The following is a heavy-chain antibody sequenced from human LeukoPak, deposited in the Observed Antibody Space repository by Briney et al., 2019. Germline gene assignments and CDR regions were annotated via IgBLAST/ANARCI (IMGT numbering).Heavy chain of an antibody. V-gene: IGHV1-46*01. J-gene: IGHJ3*02. Sequence: ASVKVSCKASGYTFTSYYMHWVRHAPGQGLEWMGIINPSGGSTSHAQKFQGRVTMTRDMSTSTVYMELSSLRSEDTAVYYCVRTRWDYYDSSAGAFDIWGQGTMVTVSS. D-gene: IGHD3-22*01. CDR2: INPSGGST. CDR3: VRTRWDYYDSSAGAFDI. CDR1: GYTFTSYY.